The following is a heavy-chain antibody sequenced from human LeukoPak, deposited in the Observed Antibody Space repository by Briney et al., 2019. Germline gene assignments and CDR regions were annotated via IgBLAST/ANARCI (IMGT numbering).Heavy chain of an antibody. Sequence: PPETLSLTCAVYGGSFSGYYWSWIRQPPGKGLEWIGEINHSGSTNYNPSLKSRVTISVDTSKNQFSLKLSSVTAADTAVYYCARRRIITMIVVVMKTPYFDYWGQGTLVTVSS. CDR1: GGSFSGYY. J-gene: IGHJ4*02. CDR3: ARRRIITMIVVVMKTPYFDY. V-gene: IGHV4-34*01. D-gene: IGHD3-22*01. CDR2: INHSGST.